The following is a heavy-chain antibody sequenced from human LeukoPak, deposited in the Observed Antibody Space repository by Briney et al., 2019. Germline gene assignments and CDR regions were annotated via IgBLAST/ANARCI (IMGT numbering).Heavy chain of an antibody. CDR2: IYHSGST. V-gene: IGHV4-30-2*01. D-gene: IGHD5-12*01. J-gene: IGHJ3*02. CDR3: AREGGYPYDAFDI. CDR1: GGSISSGGYS. Sequence: SQTLSLTCAVSGGSISSGGYSWSWIRQPPGKGLEWIGYIYHSGSTYYNPSLKSRVTISVDRSKTQFSLKLSSVTAADTAVYYCAREGGYPYDAFDIWGQGTMVTVSS.